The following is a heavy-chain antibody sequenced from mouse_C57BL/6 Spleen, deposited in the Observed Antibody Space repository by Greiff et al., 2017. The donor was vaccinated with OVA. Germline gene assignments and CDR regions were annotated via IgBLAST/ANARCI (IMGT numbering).Heavy chain of an antibody. CDR2: ISSGGSYT. Sequence: EVKLVESGGDLVKPGGSLKLSCAASGFTFSSYGMSWVRQTPDKRLEWVATISSGGSYTYYPDSVKGRFTISRDNAKNTLYLQMSSLKAEDTAMYYCARHGGVTTVVATTDYWGQGTSVTVSS. V-gene: IGHV5-6*01. CDR1: GFTFSSYG. J-gene: IGHJ4*01. CDR3: ARHGGVTTVVATTDY. D-gene: IGHD1-1*01.